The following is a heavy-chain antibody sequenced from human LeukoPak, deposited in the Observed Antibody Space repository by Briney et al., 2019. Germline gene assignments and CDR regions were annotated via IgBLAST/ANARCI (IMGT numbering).Heavy chain of an antibody. V-gene: IGHV1-2*02. CDR3: ARDLKNNGYDSLDY. J-gene: IGHJ4*02. Sequence: ASVKVSCKASGYTFTDYYMHWVRQAPGQGLEWMGWINPNSGGTNYAQKFQGGVTMTRDTSISTAYMELSRLRSDDTAVYYCARDLKNNGYDSLDYWGQGTLVTVSS. D-gene: IGHD5-12*01. CDR2: INPNSGGT. CDR1: GYTFTDYY.